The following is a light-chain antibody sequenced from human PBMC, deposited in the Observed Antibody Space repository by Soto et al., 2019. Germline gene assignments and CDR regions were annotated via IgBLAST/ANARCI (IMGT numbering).Light chain of an antibody. CDR3: QQYNNWPPIT. CDR2: DTS. J-gene: IGKJ5*01. V-gene: IGKV3-15*01. CDR1: QSVSIK. Sequence: EIGVTQSPGTLSVSPGERATLSCRASQSVSIKLAWYQQKPGQAPRLLIYDTSTRATGIPARFSGSGSGTEFTRTISSLQSEDFAVYYCQQYNNWPPITFGQGTRLDIK.